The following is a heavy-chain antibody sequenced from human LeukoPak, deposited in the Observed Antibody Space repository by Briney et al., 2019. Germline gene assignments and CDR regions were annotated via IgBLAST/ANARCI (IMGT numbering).Heavy chain of an antibody. CDR2: VYSGGLT. J-gene: IGHJ6*02. D-gene: IGHD6-19*01. CDR1: GFTVSDNY. CDR3: VRDRWPGLGDF. V-gene: IGHV3-66*01. Sequence: QPGGSLRLSCAASGFTVSDNYMSWVRQAPGKGLEWVSTVYSGGLTYYADPVKGRFTISRDNSKNTLYLQMSSLRAEDTAVYYCVRDRWPGLGDFWVQGTTVTVSS.